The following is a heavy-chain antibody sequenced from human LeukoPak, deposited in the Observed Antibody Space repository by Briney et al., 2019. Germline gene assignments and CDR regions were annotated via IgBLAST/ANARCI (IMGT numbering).Heavy chain of an antibody. CDR2: ISYDGSNK. Sequence: GGSLRLSCAASGFTFSSYGMHWVRQAPGKGLEWVAVISYDGSNKYYADSVKGRFTISRDNSKNTLYLQMNSLRAEDTAVYYCAKDPLTITFGGPERWGQGTLVTVSS. V-gene: IGHV3-30*18. J-gene: IGHJ4*02. CDR1: GFTFSSYG. CDR3: AKDPLTITFGGPER. D-gene: IGHD3-16*01.